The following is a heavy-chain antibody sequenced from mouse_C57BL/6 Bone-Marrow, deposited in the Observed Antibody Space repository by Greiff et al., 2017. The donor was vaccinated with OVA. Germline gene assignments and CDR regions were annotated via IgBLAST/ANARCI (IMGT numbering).Heavy chain of an antibody. CDR1: GFSLTSYG. CDR3: AKGTTVPRYFDV. J-gene: IGHJ1*03. Sequence: VKLVESGPGLVQPSQSLSITCTVSGFSLTSYGVHWVRQPPGKGLEWLGVIWSGGSTDYNAAFISRLSISKDNSKSQVFFKMNSLQADDTAIYYCAKGTTVPRYFDVWGTGTTVTVSS. CDR2: IWSGGST. V-gene: IGHV2-4*01. D-gene: IGHD1-1*01.